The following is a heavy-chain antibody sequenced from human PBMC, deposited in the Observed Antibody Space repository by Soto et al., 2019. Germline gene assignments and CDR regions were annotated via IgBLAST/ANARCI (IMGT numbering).Heavy chain of an antibody. Sequence: QVQLVESGGGVVQPGRSLRLSCAASGFTFTNYGMHWVRQAPGKGLEWVAVISYDESNKYYADSVKGRFTISRDNSKNTLYLHMNSLRLEDTAGYYCAKDAPPRQQLDLRIDYWRRGSLVTVSS. CDR2: ISYDESNK. CDR3: AKDAPPRQQLDLRIDY. CDR1: GFTFTNYG. V-gene: IGHV3-30*18. J-gene: IGHJ4*02. D-gene: IGHD6-13*01.